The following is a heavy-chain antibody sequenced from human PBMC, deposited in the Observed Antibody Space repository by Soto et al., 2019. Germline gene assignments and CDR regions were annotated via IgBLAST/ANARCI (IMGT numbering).Heavy chain of an antibody. CDR2: ISHSGTTI. J-gene: IGHJ4*02. CDR1: GFTLSDYY. D-gene: IGHD3-22*01. CDR3: AKDRVRIVVVITD. Sequence: PGGSLRLSCTASGFTLSDYYMNWIRQSPGKGLEWISYISHSGTTISYADSVKGRFTISRDNSKNTLYLQMNSLRAEDTAVYYCAKDRVRIVVVITDWGQGTLVTVSS. V-gene: IGHV3-11*01.